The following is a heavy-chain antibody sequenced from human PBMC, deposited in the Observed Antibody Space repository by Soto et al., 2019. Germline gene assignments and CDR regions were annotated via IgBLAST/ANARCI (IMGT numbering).Heavy chain of an antibody. D-gene: IGHD3-16*01. CDR3: VMVDNYVTPTPQDV. CDR2: ISPYTGNT. Sequence: QVQLVQSGDEVKKPGASVKVSCKASGYIFVNYGIAWVRQSPRQRLAWMGWISPYTGNTHSASKVQGRLTMTTDTSTSTAYMDLGSLTSDDTAVYYCVMVDNYVTPTPQDVWGQGTTVTVSS. V-gene: IGHV1-18*01. J-gene: IGHJ6*02. CDR1: GYIFVNYG.